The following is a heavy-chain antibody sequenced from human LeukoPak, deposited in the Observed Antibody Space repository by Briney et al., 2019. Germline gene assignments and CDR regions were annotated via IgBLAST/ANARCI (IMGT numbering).Heavy chain of an antibody. CDR3: ARGAGNYYFYGMDV. CDR1: GGSISSYF. CDR2: IYYSGST. J-gene: IGHJ6*02. V-gene: IGHV4-59*01. Sequence: SETLSLTCTVSGGSISSYFWSWIRQPPGKGLEWIGHIYYSGSTNYNPSLKSRVTVSVDTSKNQFSLKLSSVTVADTAVYYCARGAGNYYFYGMDVWGQGTTVTVSS.